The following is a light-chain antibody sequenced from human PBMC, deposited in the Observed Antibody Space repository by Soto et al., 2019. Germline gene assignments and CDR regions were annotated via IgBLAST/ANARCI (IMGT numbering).Light chain of an antibody. CDR2: GAS. V-gene: IGKV3-20*01. CDR1: QSVSNNY. CDR3: QQHETLIT. Sequence: EIVLTQSPVTLSLSPGERATLSCSASQSVSNNYLAWYQQKPGQAPRLLIYGASNRATGIPDRFSGSGSGTDFTLTISRLEPEDFAVYYCQQHETLITFGQGTRLEIK. J-gene: IGKJ5*01.